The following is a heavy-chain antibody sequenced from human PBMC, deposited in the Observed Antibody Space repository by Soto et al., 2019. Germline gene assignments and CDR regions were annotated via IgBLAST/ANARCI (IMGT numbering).Heavy chain of an antibody. D-gene: IGHD3-22*01. J-gene: IGHJ4*02. CDR3: ARGGYYYDSSGYYRPFDY. CDR1: GGTFSSYA. Sequence: VKVSCKASGGTFSSYAISWVRQAPGQGLEWMGGIIPIFGTANYAQKFQGRVTITADESTSTAYMELSSLRSEDTAVYYCARGGYYYDSSGYYRPFDYWGQGTLVTVSS. CDR2: IIPIFGTA. V-gene: IGHV1-69*13.